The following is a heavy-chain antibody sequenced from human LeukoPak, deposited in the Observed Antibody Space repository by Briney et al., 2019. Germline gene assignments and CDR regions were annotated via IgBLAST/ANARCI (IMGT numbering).Heavy chain of an antibody. V-gene: IGHV3-7*01. D-gene: IGHD3-16*02. J-gene: IGHJ4*02. CDR1: GLTFSGQW. CDR3: GYTNNFYH. CDR2: IKHDGREK. Sequence: GGSLRFSCVASGLTFSGQWLNWVRQAPGQGLEWVANIKHDGREKYYVDSVKGRFTISRDDGQNSLSLHMNSARAEDTAIYYCGYTNNFYHWGQGALVVVSA.